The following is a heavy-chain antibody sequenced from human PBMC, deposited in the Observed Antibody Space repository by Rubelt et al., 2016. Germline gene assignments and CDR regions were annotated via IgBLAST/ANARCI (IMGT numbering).Heavy chain of an antibody. CDR1: GFTFSDYP. CDR2: INTNGNTA. Sequence: EVQLVESGGGLVQPGGSLRLSCVASGFTFSDYPMHWVRLVPGQGLEWVSFINTNGNTAYYADSVQGRFTISRDNAKNSLSLQINGLRDDDTAVYYCARSSTCDYWGQGTLVTVSS. V-gene: IGHV3-48*02. CDR3: ARSSTCDY. D-gene: IGHD6-6*01. J-gene: IGHJ4*02.